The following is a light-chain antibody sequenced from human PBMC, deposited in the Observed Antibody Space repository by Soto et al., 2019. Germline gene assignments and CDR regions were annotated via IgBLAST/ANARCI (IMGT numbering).Light chain of an antibody. Sequence: QSVLTQSPSASASLGASVKLTCTLSSGHSSYAIAWHQQQPEKGPRYLMKLNSDGSHSKGDGIPDRFSGSSSGAERYLTIYSLQSEDEADYYCQTWGTGTRGVFGGGTKLTVL. CDR3: QTWGTGTRGV. V-gene: IGLV4-69*01. CDR1: SGHSSYA. J-gene: IGLJ3*02. CDR2: LNSDGSH.